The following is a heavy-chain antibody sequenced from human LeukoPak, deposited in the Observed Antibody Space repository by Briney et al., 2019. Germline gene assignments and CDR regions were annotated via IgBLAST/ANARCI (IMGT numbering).Heavy chain of an antibody. V-gene: IGHV3-30*03. Sequence: GGSLRLSCAASGFSFSNSGMHWVRQAPGKGLEWVAVISHDGSNKYYADSVKGRFTISRDNSKNTLYLQLNSLRAEDTAVYYCTTDIAQLELSDYWGQGTLVTVSS. CDR1: GFSFSNSG. J-gene: IGHJ4*02. CDR3: TTDIAQLELSDY. D-gene: IGHD1-1*01. CDR2: ISHDGSNK.